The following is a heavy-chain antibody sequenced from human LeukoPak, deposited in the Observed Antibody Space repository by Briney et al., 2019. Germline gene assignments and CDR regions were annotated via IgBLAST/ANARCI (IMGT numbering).Heavy chain of an antibody. D-gene: IGHD3-3*01. J-gene: IGHJ4*02. CDR1: GYTFTGYY. Sequence: ASVKVSCKASGYTFTGYYMHWVRQAPGQGLEWMGWINPNSGGTNYAQKFKGRVTMTRDTSISTAYMELSRLRSDDTAVYYCARENTIFGVVDKWGQGTLVTVSS. CDR2: INPNSGGT. V-gene: IGHV1-2*02. CDR3: ARENTIFGVVDK.